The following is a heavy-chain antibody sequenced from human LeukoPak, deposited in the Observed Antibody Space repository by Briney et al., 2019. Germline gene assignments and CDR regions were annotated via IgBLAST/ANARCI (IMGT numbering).Heavy chain of an antibody. V-gene: IGHV3-23*01. J-gene: IGHJ4*02. CDR1: RLTFSNYN. CDR3: AKVGTAISGFDY. CDR2: ISGSGGST. Sequence: GGSLRLSCAASRLTFSNYNMNWVRQAPGKGLEWVSAISGSGGSTYYADSVKGRFTISRDNSKNTLYLQMNSLRAEDTAVYYCAKVGTAISGFDYWGQGTLVTVSS. D-gene: IGHD2-2*02.